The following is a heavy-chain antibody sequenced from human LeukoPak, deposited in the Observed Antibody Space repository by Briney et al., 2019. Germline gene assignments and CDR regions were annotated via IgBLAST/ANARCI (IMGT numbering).Heavy chain of an antibody. CDR1: GGSISSSSYY. CDR2: IYYSGST. D-gene: IGHD6-19*01. Sequence: SETLSLTCTVSGGSISSSSYYWGWIRQPPGKGLEWIGSIYYSGSTYYNPSLKSRVTISVDTSKNQFSLKLSSVTAADTAVYYCARIHMGSSGFDYWGQGTLVIGS. J-gene: IGHJ4*02. V-gene: IGHV4-39*01. CDR3: ARIHMGSSGFDY.